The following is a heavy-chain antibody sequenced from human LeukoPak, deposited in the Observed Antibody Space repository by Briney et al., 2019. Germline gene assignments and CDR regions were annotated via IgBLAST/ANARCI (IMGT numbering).Heavy chain of an antibody. Sequence: SETLSLTCAVYGGSFSGYYWSWIRQPPGKGLEWIGEINHSGSTNYNPSLKSRVTISVDTSKNQFSLKLSSVTAADTAVYYCARYLDYGGNSRVFQHWGQGTMVTVSS. V-gene: IGHV4-34*01. CDR3: ARYLDYGGNSRVFQH. D-gene: IGHD4-23*01. J-gene: IGHJ1*01. CDR1: GGSFSGYY. CDR2: INHSGST.